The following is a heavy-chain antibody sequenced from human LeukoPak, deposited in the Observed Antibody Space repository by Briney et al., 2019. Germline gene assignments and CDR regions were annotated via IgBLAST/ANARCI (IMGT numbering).Heavy chain of an antibody. CDR1: GYSISSGYY. CDR3: ARIEDSSSWYPYYYYYMDV. CDR2: IYHSGST. J-gene: IGHJ6*03. D-gene: IGHD6-13*01. Sequence: SETLSLTCTVSGYSISSGYYWGWIRQPPGKGLEWIGSIYHSGSTYYNPSLKSRVTISVDTSKNQFSLKLSSVTAADTAVYYCARIEDSSSWYPYYYYYMDVWGKGTTVTVSS. V-gene: IGHV4-38-2*02.